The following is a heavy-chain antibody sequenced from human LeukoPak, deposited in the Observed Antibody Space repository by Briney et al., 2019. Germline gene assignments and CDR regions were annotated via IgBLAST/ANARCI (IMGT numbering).Heavy chain of an antibody. Sequence: ASVKVSCKASGYTFTSYAMHWVRQAPGQRLEWMGWINAGNGNTKYSQKFQGRVTITRDTSASTAYMELSSLRSEDTAVYYCARDWGPSITGTSFDIWGQGTMVTVSS. J-gene: IGHJ3*02. V-gene: IGHV1-3*01. CDR2: INAGNGNT. D-gene: IGHD1-20*01. CDR1: GYTFTSYA. CDR3: ARDWGPSITGTSFDI.